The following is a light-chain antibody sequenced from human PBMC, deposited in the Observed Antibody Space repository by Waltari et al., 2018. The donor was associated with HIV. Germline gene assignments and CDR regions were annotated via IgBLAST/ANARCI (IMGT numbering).Light chain of an antibody. V-gene: IGKV1-39*01. CDR1: QGIGTC. J-gene: IGKJ3*01. Sequence: DIQMTQSPSSLSASVGDRVTITCRASQGIGTCLNWYQQKPGKAPRLLLYSTSTLQGGVPSRFSGSGSGTDFTLTIISLQPEDFATYYCQQTSTTIFTFGPGTKVDVK. CDR2: STS. CDR3: QQTSTTIFT.